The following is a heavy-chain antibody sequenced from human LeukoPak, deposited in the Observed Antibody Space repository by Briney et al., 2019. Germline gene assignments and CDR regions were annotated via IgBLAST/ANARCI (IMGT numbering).Heavy chain of an antibody. CDR2: MNPNSSNT. V-gene: IGHV1-8*01. CDR3: ARGSTYYYDSSGYYYGY. CDR1: GYTFTSYD. J-gene: IGHJ4*02. Sequence: GASVKVSCKASGYTFTSYDINWVRQATGQGLEWMGWMNPNSSNTGYAQKFQGRVTMTRNTSISTAYMELSSLRSEDTAVYYCARGSTYYYDSSGYYYGYWGQGTLVTVSS. D-gene: IGHD3-22*01.